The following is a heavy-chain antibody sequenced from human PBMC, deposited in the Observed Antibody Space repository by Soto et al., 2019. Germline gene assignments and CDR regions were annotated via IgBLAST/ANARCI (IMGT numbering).Heavy chain of an antibody. D-gene: IGHD2-15*01. CDR3: ARGQGGYCSGGSCYEDYGMDV. CDR2: IIPIFGTA. V-gene: IGHV1-69*01. J-gene: IGHJ6*02. CDR1: GGTFSSYA. Sequence: QVQLVQSGAAVKKPGSSVKVSCKASGGTFSSYAISWVRQAPGQGLEWMGGIIPIFGTANYAQKFQGRVTITADESTSTAYMELSSLRSEDTAVYYCARGQGGYCSGGSCYEDYGMDVWGQGTTVTVSS.